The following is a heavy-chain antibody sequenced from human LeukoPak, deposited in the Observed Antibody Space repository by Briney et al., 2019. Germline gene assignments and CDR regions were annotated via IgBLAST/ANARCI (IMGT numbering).Heavy chain of an antibody. CDR1: GFTFSSYS. J-gene: IGHJ5*02. CDR2: ISSSSSYI. D-gene: IGHD6-13*01. CDR3: ARGVGYSSSWYYWFDP. V-gene: IGHV3-21*01. Sequence: GGSLRLSCAASGFTFSSYSMNWVRQAPGKGLEWVSSISSSSSYIYYADSVKGRFTISRDNAKNSLYLQMNSLRAEDTAVYYCARGVGYSSSWYYWFDPWGQGTLVTVSS.